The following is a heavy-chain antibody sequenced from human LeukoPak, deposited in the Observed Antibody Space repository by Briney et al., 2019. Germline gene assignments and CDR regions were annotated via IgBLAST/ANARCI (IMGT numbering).Heavy chain of an antibody. Sequence: SETLSLTCAVYGGSFSGYYWSWIRQPPGKGLEWIGEINHSGSTSYNPSLKSRVTISVDTSKNQFSLKLSSVTAADTAVYYCATRGYSGYGTDYWGQGTLVTVSS. CDR1: GGSFSGYY. V-gene: IGHV4-34*01. D-gene: IGHD5-12*01. CDR3: ATRGYSGYGTDY. CDR2: INHSGST. J-gene: IGHJ4*02.